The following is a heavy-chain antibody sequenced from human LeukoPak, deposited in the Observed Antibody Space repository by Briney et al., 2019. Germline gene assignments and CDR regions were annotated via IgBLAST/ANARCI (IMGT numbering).Heavy chain of an antibody. J-gene: IGHJ4*02. CDR2: INYNSGAT. CDR1: GYTFSGYY. CDR3: ARARRYDDSSGYYAY. V-gene: IGHV1-2*02. D-gene: IGHD3-22*01. Sequence: GASVKVCCKGSGYTFSGYYMHWVRQAPGQGLEWMGWINYNSGATNYAQALQGRVTMTRDTSITIFYMELSSLRSDDTAVYYCARARRYDDSSGYYAYWGQGTLVTVSS.